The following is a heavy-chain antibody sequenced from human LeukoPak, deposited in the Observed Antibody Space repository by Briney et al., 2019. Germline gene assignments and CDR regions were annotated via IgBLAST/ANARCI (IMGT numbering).Heavy chain of an antibody. J-gene: IGHJ6*02. V-gene: IGHV3-48*02. CDR1: GFIFSSFE. CDR2: ISSSSSTL. CDR3: AGSSWYV. D-gene: IGHD6-13*01. Sequence: PGGSLRLSCAGSGFIFSSFEMNWVRQAPGKGLEWVSYISSSSSTLYYADSVKGRFTISRDNAKNSLYLQMNSLRDEDTAVYYCAGSSWYVWGQGTTVTVSS.